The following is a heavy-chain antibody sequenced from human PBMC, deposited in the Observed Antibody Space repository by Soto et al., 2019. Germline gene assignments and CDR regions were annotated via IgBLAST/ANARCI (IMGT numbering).Heavy chain of an antibody. V-gene: IGHV1-3*01. CDR1: GYTFTSYA. J-gene: IGHJ4*02. Sequence: QVQLVQSGAEVKKPGASVKVSCKASGYTFTSYAMHWVRQAPGQRLEWMGWINAGNGNTKYSQKFQGRVTITRDTSASTAYMELSCLRSEDTAVYSCARGSCLWFGDHFDYWGQGTLVTVSS. D-gene: IGHD3-10*01. CDR2: INAGNGNT. CDR3: ARGSCLWFGDHFDY.